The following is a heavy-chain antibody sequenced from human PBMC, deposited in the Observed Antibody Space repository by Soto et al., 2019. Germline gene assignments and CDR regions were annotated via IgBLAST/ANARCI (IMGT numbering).Heavy chain of an antibody. J-gene: IGHJ5*02. Sequence: QITLRESGPTLVKPTQTLTLTCTFSGFSLGTSGVAVGWIRQPPGKALEWLALIYWNDDKRYSPSLRSRLTITKDTSNKQVVLTMANMDPVDTATYYCAHRHRCDWNDGGWFDPWGQGTLVTVSS. D-gene: IGHD1-1*01. V-gene: IGHV2-5*01. CDR3: AHRHRCDWNDGGWFDP. CDR2: IYWNDDK. CDR1: GFSLGTSGVA.